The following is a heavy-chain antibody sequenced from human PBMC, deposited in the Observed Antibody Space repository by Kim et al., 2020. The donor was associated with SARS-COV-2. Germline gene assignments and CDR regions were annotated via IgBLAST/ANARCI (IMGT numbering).Heavy chain of an antibody. D-gene: IGHD1-26*01. CDR3: ARLVSDSGNYFWFDP. Sequence: SETLSLTCGVSDGSISSNWWTWVRQPPGKGLEWIGEIYHSGVTNYNPSLKSRVTISVDKPKNQFSLKLSSVTAADTAVYYCARLVSDSGNYFWFDPWGQGILVTVSS. CDR1: DGSISSNW. V-gene: IGHV4-4*02. CDR2: IYHSGVT. J-gene: IGHJ5*02.